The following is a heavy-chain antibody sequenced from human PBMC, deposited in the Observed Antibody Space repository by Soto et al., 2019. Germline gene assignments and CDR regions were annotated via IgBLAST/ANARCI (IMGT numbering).Heavy chain of an antibody. Sequence: SETLSLTCTVSGGTISSSSYYWGWIRQPPGKGLEWIGSIYYSGSTYYNPSLKSLVTISVDTSKNQFSLKLSSVTAADTAVYYCARLGYYDFWSGYYYYYVMDFWGQGTTVTV. J-gene: IGHJ6*02. CDR3: ARLGYYDFWSGYYYYYVMDF. CDR1: GGTISSSSYY. D-gene: IGHD3-3*01. CDR2: IYYSGST. V-gene: IGHV4-39*01.